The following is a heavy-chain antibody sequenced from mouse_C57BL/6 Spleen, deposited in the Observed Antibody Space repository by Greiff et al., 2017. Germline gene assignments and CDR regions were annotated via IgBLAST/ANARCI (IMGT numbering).Heavy chain of an antibody. CDR3: TRKGGGMIDYDVGYFDY. V-gene: IGHV1-15*01. J-gene: IGHJ2*01. D-gene: IGHD2-4*01. CDR2: IDPETGGT. CDR1: GYTFTDYE. Sequence: QVQLKQSGAELVRPGASVTLSCKASGYTFTDYEMHWVKQTPVHGLEWIGAIDPETGGTAYNQKFKGKAILTADKSSSTAYMELRSLTSEDSAVYYCTRKGGGMIDYDVGYFDYWGQGTTLTVSS.